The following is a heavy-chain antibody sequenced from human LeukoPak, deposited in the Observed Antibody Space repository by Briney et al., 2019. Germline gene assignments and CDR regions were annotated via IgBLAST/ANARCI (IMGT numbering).Heavy chain of an antibody. D-gene: IGHD3-3*01. CDR3: ARVLGVNRPFDS. CDR2: IIPIFGTA. Sequence: SVEVYCKASGGTFSSYAISWVRQAPGQGLEWMGGIIPIFGTANYAQKFQGRVTITADESTSTAYMELSSLRSEDTAVYYCARVLGVNRPFDSWGQGTLVTVAS. CDR1: GGTFSSYA. V-gene: IGHV1-69*13. J-gene: IGHJ4*02.